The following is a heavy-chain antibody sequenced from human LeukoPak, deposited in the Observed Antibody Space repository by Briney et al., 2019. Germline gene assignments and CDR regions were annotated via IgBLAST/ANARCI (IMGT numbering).Heavy chain of an antibody. D-gene: IGHD3-22*01. V-gene: IGHV3-7*01. J-gene: IGHJ5*02. CDR2: IKHDGSEK. Sequence: GGSLRLSCAASGFTFSSYWMSWVRQAPGKGLEWVANIKHDGSEKYYVDSVKGRFTISRDNAKNSLYLQMNSLRAKDTALYYRARDYYDSSGSSWFDPWGQGTLVTVSS. CDR3: ARDYYDSSGSSWFDP. CDR1: GFTFSSYW.